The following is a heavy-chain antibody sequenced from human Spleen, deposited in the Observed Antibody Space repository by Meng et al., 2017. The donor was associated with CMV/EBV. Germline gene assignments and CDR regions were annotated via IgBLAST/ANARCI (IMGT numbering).Heavy chain of an antibody. CDR3: AKVLAAAGTWWFDF. V-gene: IGHV3-23*03. J-gene: IGHJ5*01. CDR2: IYTGGST. CDR1: GFTFSGYL. D-gene: IGHD6-13*01. Sequence: GGSLRLSCAASGFTFSGYLMAWVRQAPGKGLEWVSTIYTGGSTYYPQSVKGRFTISRDNSKNTLYLQLNSLRDGDTAVYYCAKVLAAAGTWWFDFWGQGTLVTVSS.